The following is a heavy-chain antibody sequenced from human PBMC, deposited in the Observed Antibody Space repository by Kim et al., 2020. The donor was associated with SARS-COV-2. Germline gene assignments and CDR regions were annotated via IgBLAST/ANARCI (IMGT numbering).Heavy chain of an antibody. V-gene: IGHV3-30*18. D-gene: IGHD3-10*01. Sequence: GGSLRLSCAASGFTFSSYGMHWVRQAPGKGLEWVAVISYDGSNKYYADSVKGRFTISRDNSKNTLYLQMNSLRAEDTAVYYCAKDLVLLWFGDPPGPGTWFDPWGQGTLVTVSS. J-gene: IGHJ5*02. CDR2: ISYDGSNK. CDR1: GFTFSSYG. CDR3: AKDLVLLWFGDPPGPGTWFDP.